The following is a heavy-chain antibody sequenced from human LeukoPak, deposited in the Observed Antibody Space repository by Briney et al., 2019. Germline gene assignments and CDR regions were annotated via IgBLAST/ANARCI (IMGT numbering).Heavy chain of an antibody. Sequence: GGSLRLSCAASGFTFSSYGMSWVRQAPGKGLEWVSAISGSGGSTYYADSVKGRFTISRDNSKNTLYLQMNSLRAEDTAVYYCAKDQWLLKGHKESDYCFDYWGQGTLVTVSS. CDR1: GFTFSSYG. CDR3: AKDQWLLKGHKESDYCFDY. V-gene: IGHV3-23*01. D-gene: IGHD3-22*01. J-gene: IGHJ4*02. CDR2: ISGSGGST.